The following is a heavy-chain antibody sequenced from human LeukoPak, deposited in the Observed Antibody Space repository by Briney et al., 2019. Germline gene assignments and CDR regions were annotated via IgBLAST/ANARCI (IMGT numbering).Heavy chain of an antibody. D-gene: IGHD4-17*01. CDR3: ARDNQYNSASSDYGGTNFDS. J-gene: IGHJ4*02. Sequence: NTSETLSLTCAVYGGSFSGYYWSWIRQPPGKGLEWIGEINHSGSTNYNPSLKSRVTISGDTSKNRFSLKLSSVTAADTAMYYCARDNQYNSASSDYGGTNFDSWGQGTLVTVSS. V-gene: IGHV4-34*01. CDR2: INHSGST. CDR1: GGSFSGYY.